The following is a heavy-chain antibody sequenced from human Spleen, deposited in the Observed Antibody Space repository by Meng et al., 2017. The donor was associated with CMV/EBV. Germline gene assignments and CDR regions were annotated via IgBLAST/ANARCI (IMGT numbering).Heavy chain of an antibody. CDR2: IGTAGDT. Sequence: GGSLRLSCAASGFTFSSNDMHWVRQTTGKGLEWVSAIGTAGDTYYPGSVKGRFTISRDNSKNTVYLQMNSLRAEDTAVYYCARVRVEYQLLYYYYGMDVWGQGTTVTVSS. V-gene: IGHV3-13*01. J-gene: IGHJ6*02. CDR3: ARVRVEYQLLYYYYGMDV. CDR1: GFTFSSND. D-gene: IGHD2-2*01.